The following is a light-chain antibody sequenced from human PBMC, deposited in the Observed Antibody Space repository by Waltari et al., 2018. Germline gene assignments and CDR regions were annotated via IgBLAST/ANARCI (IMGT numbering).Light chain of an antibody. J-gene: IGLJ3*02. CDR3: AAWDDSLNGRWV. Sequence: QSVLTQPPSASGTPGQRVTISCSGTYSNIGNNVVNWYQQLPGTAPKLLIDRNDRRPSGVPDRFSGSKSGSSASLAISGLHSEDEADYYCAAWDDSLNGRWVFGGGTKVTVL. CDR1: YSNIGNNV. V-gene: IGLV1-44*01. CDR2: RND.